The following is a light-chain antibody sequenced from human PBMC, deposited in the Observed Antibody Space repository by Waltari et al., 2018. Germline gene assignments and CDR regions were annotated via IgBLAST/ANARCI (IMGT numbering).Light chain of an antibody. CDR2: CAS. CDR3: HQYHSWPPYT. Sequence: CRASQNVATKLASCHQQPGQPPRLLIYCASTTAPGAPVRFSGSGSATEYTLTITNLQLEDSALFFCHQYHSWPPYTFGQGTKLEIK. V-gene: IGKV3-15*01. CDR1: QNVATK. J-gene: IGKJ2*01.